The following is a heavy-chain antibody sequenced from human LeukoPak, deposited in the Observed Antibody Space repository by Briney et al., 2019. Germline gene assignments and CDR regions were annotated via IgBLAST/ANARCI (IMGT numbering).Heavy chain of an antibody. Sequence: SETLSLTCAVYGGSFSGYYWSWIRQPPGKGLEWIGEINHSGSTNYNPSLKSRVTISVDTSKNQFFLKLNSVTAADMAVYYCARAYSSSGYNWFDPWGQGTLVTVSS. CDR2: INHSGST. V-gene: IGHV4-34*01. CDR1: GGSFSGYY. D-gene: IGHD6-6*01. J-gene: IGHJ5*02. CDR3: ARAYSSSGYNWFDP.